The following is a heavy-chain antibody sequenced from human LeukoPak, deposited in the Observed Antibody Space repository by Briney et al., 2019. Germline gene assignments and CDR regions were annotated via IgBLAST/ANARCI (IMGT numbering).Heavy chain of an antibody. D-gene: IGHD6-13*01. J-gene: IGHJ6*03. CDR2: ISGSGGST. V-gene: IGHV3-23*01. CDR3: AKESQYSRSWYYYYYYMDV. CDR1: GFTFSSYG. Sequence: GGSLRLSCAASGFTFSSYGMSWVRQAPGKGLEGVSAISGSGGSTYYADSVKGRFTISRDNSKNTLYLQMNSLRAEDTAVYYCAKESQYSRSWYYYYYYMDVWGKGTTVTISS.